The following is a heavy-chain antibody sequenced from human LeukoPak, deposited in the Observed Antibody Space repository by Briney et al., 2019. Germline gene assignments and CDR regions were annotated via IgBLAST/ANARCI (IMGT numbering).Heavy chain of an antibody. CDR2: ISGSGGST. Sequence: GGSLRLSCAASGFTFSSYARSWVRQAPGKGLEWVSAISGSGGSTYYADSVKGRFTTSRDNSKNTLYLQMNSLRAEDTAVYYCAKVPGLWQQLVDQNWFDPWGQGTLVTVSS. CDR1: GFTFSSYA. J-gene: IGHJ5*02. D-gene: IGHD6-13*01. V-gene: IGHV3-23*01. CDR3: AKVPGLWQQLVDQNWFDP.